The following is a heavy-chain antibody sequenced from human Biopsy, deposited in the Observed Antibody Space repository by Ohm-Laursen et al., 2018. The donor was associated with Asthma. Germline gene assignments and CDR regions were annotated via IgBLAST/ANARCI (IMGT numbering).Heavy chain of an antibody. Sequence: SLRLSCTASGFTFDDYAMHWVRQAPGKGLEWVSGISWNSGSIGYADSVKGRFTISRDNAKNSLYLQMNSLRAEDTALYYCAKGEWELLEANFDYWGQGTLITVSS. CDR2: ISWNSGSI. D-gene: IGHD1-26*01. V-gene: IGHV3-9*01. CDR1: GFTFDDYA. CDR3: AKGEWELLEANFDY. J-gene: IGHJ4*02.